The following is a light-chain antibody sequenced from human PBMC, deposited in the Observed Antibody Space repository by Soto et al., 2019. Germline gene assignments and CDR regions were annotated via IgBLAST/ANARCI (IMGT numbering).Light chain of an antibody. CDR3: QQYVSSPWA. J-gene: IGKJ1*01. CDR2: DAS. Sequence: EIVMTQSPATLSVSPGERATLSCRASQSVINNLAWYQQKPGQAPSLLIYDASTRATGIPDRFSGSGSGTDFTLTISRLEPEDFAVYYCQQYVSSPWAFGQGTKV. V-gene: IGKV3-20*01. CDR1: QSVINN.